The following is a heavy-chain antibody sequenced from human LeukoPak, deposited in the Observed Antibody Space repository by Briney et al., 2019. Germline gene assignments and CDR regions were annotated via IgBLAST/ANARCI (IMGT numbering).Heavy chain of an antibody. J-gene: IGHJ4*02. V-gene: IGHV4-59*01. Sequence: SETLSLTRTVSGVSISSYYWSWIRQPPGKGLEWIGYIYYSGTTNYNPSIKSRVTISVDTSKNQFSLKLCSVTAADTAVCYCARGRAARRGDYWGQGTLVTVSS. CDR1: GVSISSYY. CDR3: ARGRAARRGDY. D-gene: IGHD6-6*01. CDR2: IYYSGTT.